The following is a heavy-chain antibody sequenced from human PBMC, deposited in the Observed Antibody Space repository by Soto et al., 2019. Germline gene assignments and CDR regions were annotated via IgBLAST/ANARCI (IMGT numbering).Heavy chain of an antibody. J-gene: IGHJ4*02. CDR2: IYPGDSDT. D-gene: IGHD2-8*01. Sequence: RGEALNISCKGPVYTFTSYWIAWMRQRPGKGREWMGIIYPGDSDTRYSPSFQGQVTISADKSISTAYLQWSSLKASDTAMYYCARHSRYCTNGVCSYYFDYWGQGTLVTVSS. V-gene: IGHV5-51*01. CDR1: VYTFTSYW. CDR3: ARHSRYCTNGVCSYYFDY.